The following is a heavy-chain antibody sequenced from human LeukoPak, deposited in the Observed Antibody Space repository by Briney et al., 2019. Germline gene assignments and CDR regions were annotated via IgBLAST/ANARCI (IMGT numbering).Heavy chain of an antibody. J-gene: IGHJ4*02. V-gene: IGHV4-59*01. Sequence: SETLSLTCTVSGASITSYYWSWIRQPPGKGLEGLGYIYYSGNTEYKPSLKSRVAMSVDTSKNHFSLRLSSVTAADTAVYYCARSTGSTMFIDYWGQGTLVTVSS. CDR1: GASITSYY. CDR2: IYYSGNT. CDR3: ARSTGSTMFIDY. D-gene: IGHD3-10*02.